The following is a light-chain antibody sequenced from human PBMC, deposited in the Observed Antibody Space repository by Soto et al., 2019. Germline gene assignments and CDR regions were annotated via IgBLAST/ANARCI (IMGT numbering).Light chain of an antibody. CDR2: SDD. Sequence: QSVLTQPPSASGTPGQRVTISCSGSSSNIGSNAVSWYQHFPGTATKVLIYSDDQRPSGVPDRFSGSKSGTSASLAISGLQAEDEADYFCAAWGDSLNTWVFGGGTKVTVL. V-gene: IGLV1-44*01. CDR1: SSNIGSNA. CDR3: AAWGDSLNTWV. J-gene: IGLJ3*02.